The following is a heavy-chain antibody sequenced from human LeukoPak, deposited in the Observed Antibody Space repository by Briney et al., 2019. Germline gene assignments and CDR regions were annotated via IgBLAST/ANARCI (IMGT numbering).Heavy chain of an antibody. J-gene: IGHJ4*02. CDR1: GYTFTGYY. Sequence: ASVKVSCKASGYTFTGYYMHWVRQAPGQGLEWMGWINPNSGGTNYAQKFQGRVTMTRDTSISTAYMELSRLRSDDTAVYYCAREDYGDYKSFDYWGQGTLVTVSS. CDR2: INPNSGGT. V-gene: IGHV1-2*02. CDR3: AREDYGDYKSFDY. D-gene: IGHD4-17*01.